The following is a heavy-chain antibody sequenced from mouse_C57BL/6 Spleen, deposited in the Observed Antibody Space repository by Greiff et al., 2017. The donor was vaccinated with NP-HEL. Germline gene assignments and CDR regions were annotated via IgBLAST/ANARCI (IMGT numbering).Heavy chain of an antibody. Sequence: QVQLQQSGAELVKPGASVKISCKASGYAFSSYWMNWVKQRPGKGLEWIGQIYPGDGDTNYNGKFKGKATLTADKSSSTAYMQLSSLTSEDSAVYFCARYGSSYDWYFDVWGKGTTVTVSS. V-gene: IGHV1-80*01. J-gene: IGHJ1*03. CDR2: IYPGDGDT. D-gene: IGHD1-1*01. CDR3: ARYGSSYDWYFDV. CDR1: GYAFSSYW.